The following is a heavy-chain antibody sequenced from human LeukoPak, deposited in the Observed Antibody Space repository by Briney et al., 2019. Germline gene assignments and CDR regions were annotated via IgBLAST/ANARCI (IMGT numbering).Heavy chain of an antibody. CDR1: GFTFASYA. Sequence: PGGSLRLSCAASGFTFASYATSWVRQAPGKGLEWVSVISGSGGSTYYADSVKGRFTISRDNSKNTLYLQMNSLRAEDTAVYYCAKSPMPYYYDSSGYSYFDYWGQGTLVTVSS. CDR2: ISGSGGST. V-gene: IGHV3-23*01. J-gene: IGHJ4*02. D-gene: IGHD3-22*01. CDR3: AKSPMPYYYDSSGYSYFDY.